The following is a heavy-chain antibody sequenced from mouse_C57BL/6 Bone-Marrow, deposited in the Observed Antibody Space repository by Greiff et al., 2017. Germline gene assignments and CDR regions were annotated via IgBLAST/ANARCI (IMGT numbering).Heavy chain of an antibody. J-gene: IGHJ4*01. D-gene: IGHD1-1*01. CDR2: IWTGGGT. CDR3: AMVSITTVVAPYAMDY. V-gene: IGHV2-9-1*01. CDR1: GFSLTSYA. Sequence: VMLVESGPGLVAPSQSLSITCTVSGFSLTSYAISWVRQPPGKGLEWLGVIWTGGGTNYNSALKFRLSISKDHSKSKVVLKMNSLQTDDTARYYCAMVSITTVVAPYAMDYWGQGTSVTVSS.